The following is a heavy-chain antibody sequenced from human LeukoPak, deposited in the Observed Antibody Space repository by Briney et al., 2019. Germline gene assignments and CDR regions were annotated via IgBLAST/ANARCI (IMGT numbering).Heavy chain of an antibody. D-gene: IGHD5-18*01. CDR3: ATTKSAMVSCFDP. V-gene: IGHV1-18*01. CDR2: ISAKNGNT. CDR1: GFIFTDYG. Sequence: PQASVKVSCKASGFIFTDYGISWVRQAPGQGLEWMGWISAKNGNTNYAQKFQGRVTMTTDTSMTTAYVELRSLRYDDTAVYYCATTKSAMVSCFDPWGQGTLVTVSS. J-gene: IGHJ5*02.